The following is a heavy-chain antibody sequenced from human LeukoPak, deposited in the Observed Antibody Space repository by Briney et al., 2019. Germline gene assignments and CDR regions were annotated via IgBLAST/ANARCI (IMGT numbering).Heavy chain of an antibody. Sequence: TGGSLRLSCAASGFTFSTYAMSWVRQAPGKGLEWVSAISGSGGSTYYADSVKGPFTISRDNSKNTLYLQTNSLRAEDTAVYYCAKVKVPHYYYYYGMDVWGQGTTVTVSS. J-gene: IGHJ6*02. V-gene: IGHV3-23*01. CDR3: AKVKVPHYYYYYGMDV. CDR2: ISGSGGST. CDR1: GFTFSTYA.